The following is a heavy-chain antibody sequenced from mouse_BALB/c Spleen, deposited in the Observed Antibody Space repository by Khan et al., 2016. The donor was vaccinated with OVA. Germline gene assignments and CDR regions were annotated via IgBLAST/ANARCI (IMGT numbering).Heavy chain of an antibody. CDR3: ARGRYGGRFSY. D-gene: IGHD1-1*02. Sequence: EVELVESGGGLVKPGGSLKLSCAASGFTFSDYYMYWIRQTPEKRLEWVATISDYSTYTYYPDSVKGRSTISRDNAKNSLYLQMSRLTSEDTAIYYCARGRYGGRFSYWGQGTLVTVSA. CDR2: ISDYSTYT. J-gene: IGHJ3*01. V-gene: IGHV5-4*02. CDR1: GFTFSDYY.